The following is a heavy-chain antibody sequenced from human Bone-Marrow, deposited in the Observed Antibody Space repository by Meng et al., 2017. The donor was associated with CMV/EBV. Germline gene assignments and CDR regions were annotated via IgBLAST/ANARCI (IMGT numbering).Heavy chain of an antibody. V-gene: IGHV3-21*01. J-gene: IGHJ4*02. D-gene: IGHD6-13*01. CDR1: GFTFSRYS. CDR3: ARDPLFSSHVPYFDS. CDR2: ITATSDYI. Sequence: GESLKISCLASGFTFSRYSMDWVRHVPGKGLEWVASITATSDYIHYGDSVRGRFTISRDNAKNSLSLQMDGLRVEDTGVYFCARDPLFSSHVPYFDSWGQGGQVTVSS.